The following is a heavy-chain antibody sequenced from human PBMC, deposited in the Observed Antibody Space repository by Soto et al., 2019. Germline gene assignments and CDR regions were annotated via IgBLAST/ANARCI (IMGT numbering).Heavy chain of an antibody. J-gene: IGHJ4*02. Sequence: EVQLVESGGDLIQPGGSLRLSCAASGFTVSSNYMSWVRQAPGKGPEWVSVIYTDDSTYYADSVKGRFTISRDNSKNTLYLLMNSLRAEDTAVYYCATGYTYASAPRNWGQGTLVTVSS. V-gene: IGHV3-53*01. CDR1: GFTVSSNY. D-gene: IGHD5-18*01. CDR3: ATGYTYASAPRN. CDR2: IYTDDST.